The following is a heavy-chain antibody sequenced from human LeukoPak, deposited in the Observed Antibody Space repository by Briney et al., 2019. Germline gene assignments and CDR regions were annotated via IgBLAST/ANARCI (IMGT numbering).Heavy chain of an antibody. D-gene: IGHD3-3*01. J-gene: IGHJ4*02. CDR3: ARATIFGVVILDY. V-gene: IGHV1-69*05. Sequence: SVKVSCKASGGTFSSYAISWVRQAPGQGLEWMGRIIPIFGSANYAQKFQGRVTITTDESTSTAYMELSSLRSEDTAVYYCARATIFGVVILDYWGQGTLVTVSS. CDR1: GGTFSSYA. CDR2: IIPIFGSA.